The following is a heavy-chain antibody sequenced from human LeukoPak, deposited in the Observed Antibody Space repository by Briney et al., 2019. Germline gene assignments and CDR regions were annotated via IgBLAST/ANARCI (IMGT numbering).Heavy chain of an antibody. V-gene: IGHV3-30*18. J-gene: IGHJ4*02. CDR2: ISYDGSNK. CDR1: GFTFSSYG. Sequence: PGRSLRLSCAASGFTFSSYGMHWVRQAPGKGLEWVAVISYDGSNKYYADSVKGRFTISRDNSKNTLYLQMNSLRAEDTAVYYCAKDRKRETYSGYDVLGYWGQGTLVTVSS. CDR3: AKDRKRETYSGYDVLGY. D-gene: IGHD5-12*01.